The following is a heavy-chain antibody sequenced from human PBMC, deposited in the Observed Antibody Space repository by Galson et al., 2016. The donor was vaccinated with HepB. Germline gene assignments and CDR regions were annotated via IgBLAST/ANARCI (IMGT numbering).Heavy chain of an antibody. CDR2: INPSGGGT. V-gene: IGHV1-46*01. Sequence: SCKASRYTFTTYWMHWVRQAPGQGLEWVGVINPSGGGTSYAQKFQGRVSVTSDTSTSTVYMQLISLRSEDTAVYYCARPFYGEYYYFDYWGQGTLVIVSS. D-gene: IGHD4-17*01. J-gene: IGHJ4*02. CDR3: ARPFYGEYYYFDY. CDR1: RYTFTTYW.